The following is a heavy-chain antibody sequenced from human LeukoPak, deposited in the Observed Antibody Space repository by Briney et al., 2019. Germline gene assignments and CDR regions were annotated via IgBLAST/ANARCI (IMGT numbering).Heavy chain of an antibody. J-gene: IGHJ4*02. CDR1: GYTFTSYY. CDR3: ARMAAAGIYDY. V-gene: IGHV1-46*01. Sequence: ASVKVSCKASGYTFTSYYMHWVRQAPGQGLEWMGIINPSGGSTSYAQKFQGRVTMTRDTSTSTVYMELSSPRSEDTAVYYCARMAAAGIYDYWGQGTLVTVSS. D-gene: IGHD6-13*01. CDR2: INPSGGST.